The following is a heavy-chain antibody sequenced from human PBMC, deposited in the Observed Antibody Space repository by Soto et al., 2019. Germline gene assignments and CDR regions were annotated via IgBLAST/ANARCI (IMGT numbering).Heavy chain of an antibody. CDR3: VKNWTCGSSGH. V-gene: IGHV4-59*08. CDR2: IYYGGST. D-gene: IGHD5-12*01. Sequence: TSETLSLTCTVSGDSISTDYCSWIRQSPGKGLEWIGFIYYGGSTNYNPSLKSRVTISVAPPMTQFSPKLSSVTPADTAVYNCVKNWTCGSSGHWGPGPLAT. J-gene: IGHJ4*02. CDR1: GDSISTDY.